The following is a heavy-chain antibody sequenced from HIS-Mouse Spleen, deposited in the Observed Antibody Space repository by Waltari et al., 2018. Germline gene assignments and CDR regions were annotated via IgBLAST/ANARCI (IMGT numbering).Heavy chain of an antibody. CDR1: GYTFTGYY. Sequence: QVQLVQSGAEVKKPGASVKVSCKASGYTFTGYYRHWVRLAPGQGLEWMGWINPNSGGTNYAQKFQGRVTMTRDTSISTAYMELSRLRSDDTAVYYCARDRDYSIYWYFDLWGRGTLVTVSS. CDR3: ARDRDYSIYWYFDL. CDR2: INPNSGGT. D-gene: IGHD4-4*01. V-gene: IGHV1-2*02. J-gene: IGHJ2*01.